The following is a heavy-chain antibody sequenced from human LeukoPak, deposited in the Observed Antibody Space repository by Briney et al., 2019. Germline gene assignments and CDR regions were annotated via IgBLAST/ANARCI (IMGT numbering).Heavy chain of an antibody. CDR3: ARDRGSYYGSWLDP. CDR2: TYYRSKWYN. J-gene: IGHJ5*02. D-gene: IGHD1-26*01. V-gene: IGHV6-1*01. CDR1: GDSVSSNSAA. Sequence: SQTLSLTCALSGDSVSSNSAAWNWIRESPSRGLEWLGRTYYRSKWYNDYAVSVKSRITIYPDTSKNQFSLQLNSVTPEDTAVYYCARDRGSYYGSWLDPWGQGTLVTVSS.